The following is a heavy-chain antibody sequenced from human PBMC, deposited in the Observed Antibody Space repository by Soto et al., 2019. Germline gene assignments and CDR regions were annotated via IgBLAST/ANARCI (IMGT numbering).Heavy chain of an antibody. J-gene: IGHJ6*02. CDR3: AREDDGGDRDYYGLDV. CDR1: GDSVTSHY. CDR2: IHYSGSI. Sequence: PSETLSLTCSFSGDSVTSHYLTWIRQSPEKGLEWIGYIHYSGSIIYNPSFKSRVTISVDTSKNQFSLQLSSVTAADTAVYFCAREDDGGDRDYYGLDVWGQGTTVTVSS. D-gene: IGHD2-21*02. V-gene: IGHV4-59*02.